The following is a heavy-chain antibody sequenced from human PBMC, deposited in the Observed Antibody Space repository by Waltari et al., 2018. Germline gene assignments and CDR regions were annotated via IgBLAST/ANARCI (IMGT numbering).Heavy chain of an antibody. V-gene: IGHV6-1*01. CDR3: ARDREWRDGYNSYWYFDL. CDR2: TYYRSKWYN. CDR1: GDSVSSNSAA. Sequence: QVQLQQSGPGLVKPSQTLSLTCAISGDSVSSNSAAWNWIRQSPSRGLEWLGRTYYRSKWYNYYAVSVKSRITINPDTSKNQFSLQLNSVTPEDTAVYYCARDREWRDGYNSYWYFDLWGRGTLVTVSS. J-gene: IGHJ2*01. D-gene: IGHD5-12*01.